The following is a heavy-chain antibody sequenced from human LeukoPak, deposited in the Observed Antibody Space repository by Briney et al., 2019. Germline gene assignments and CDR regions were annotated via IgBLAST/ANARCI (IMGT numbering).Heavy chain of an antibody. J-gene: IGHJ4*02. D-gene: IGHD5-18*01. V-gene: IGHV4-59*01. Sequence: SETLSLTCTVSGVSISSYYWSWIRQPPGKGLEWIGYTYYSGSTNYNPSLKSRVTISVDTSKNQFSLKVSSVTAADTAVYYCARVQQLWLDYWGQGTLVTVSS. CDR3: ARVQQLWLDY. CDR1: GVSISSYY. CDR2: TYYSGST.